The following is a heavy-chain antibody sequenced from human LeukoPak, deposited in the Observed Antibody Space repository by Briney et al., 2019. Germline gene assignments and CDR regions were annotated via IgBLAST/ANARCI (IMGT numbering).Heavy chain of an antibody. CDR2: IYYSGST. V-gene: IGHV4-39*01. D-gene: IGHD3-3*01. CDR3: ARHPYYDFWSGSGAFDI. CDR1: GGSISSSSYY. Sequence: PSETLFLTCTVSGGSISSSSYYWGWIRQPPGKGLEWIGSIYYSGSTYYNPSLKSRVTISVDTSKNQFSLKLSSVTAADTAVYYCARHPYYDFWSGSGAFDIWGQGTMVTVSS. J-gene: IGHJ3*02.